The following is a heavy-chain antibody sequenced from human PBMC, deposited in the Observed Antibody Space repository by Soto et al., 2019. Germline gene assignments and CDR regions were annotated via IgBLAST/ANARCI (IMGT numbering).Heavy chain of an antibody. CDR3: ARAYYEFWSVLHNWYFDL. V-gene: IGHV4-31*03. CDR2: IYYSGST. CDR1: GGSISSGGYY. J-gene: IGHJ2*01. D-gene: IGHD3-3*01. Sequence: QVQLQESGPGLVKPSQTLSLTCTVSGGSISSGGYYWSWIRQHPGKGLEWIGYIYYSGSTYYNPFLESRVTISVDTSKNQFSLKLSSVTAADTAVYYCARAYYEFWSVLHNWYFDLWGRGTLVTVSS.